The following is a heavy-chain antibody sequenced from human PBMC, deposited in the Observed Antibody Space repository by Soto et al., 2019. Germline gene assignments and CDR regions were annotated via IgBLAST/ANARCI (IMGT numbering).Heavy chain of an antibody. V-gene: IGHV1-69*01. J-gene: IGHJ4*02. Sequence: QVQLEQSGAEVKKPGSSVKISCKASGGTFSSHAVSWVRQAPGQGLEWMGGIIPILGTEEFAQNFQGRLTSTVDESTATAYMELSSLKSDDTAVYYFAREAADGYLGSFYHWGQGTLVTVSS. CDR2: IIPILGTE. D-gene: IGHD7-27*01. CDR1: GGTFSSHA. CDR3: AREAADGYLGSFYH.